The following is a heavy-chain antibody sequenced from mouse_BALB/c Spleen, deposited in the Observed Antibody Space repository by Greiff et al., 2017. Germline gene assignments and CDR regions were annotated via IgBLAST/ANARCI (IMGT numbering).Heavy chain of an antibody. D-gene: IGHD2-1*01. V-gene: IGHV1-69*02. CDR3: ARWDGNYGY. CDR1: GYTFTSYW. CDR2: IDPSDSYT. J-gene: IGHJ2*01. Sequence: QVQLQQSGAELVKPGASVKLSCKASGYTFTSYWMHWVKQRPGQGLEWIGEIDPSDSYTNYNQKFKGKATLTVDKSSSTAYMQLSSLTSEDSAVYYCARWDGNYGYWGQGTTLTVSS.